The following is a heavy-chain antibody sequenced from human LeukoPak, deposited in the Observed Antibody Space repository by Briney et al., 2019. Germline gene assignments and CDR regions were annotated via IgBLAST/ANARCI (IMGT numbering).Heavy chain of an antibody. V-gene: IGHV5-51*01. J-gene: IGHJ4*02. CDR3: ARAPGIAAATLPFDY. CDR1: GYSFTSYW. Sequence: GESLKISCKGSGYSFTSYWIGWVRQMPGKGLEWMGIIYPGDSGTRYSPSFQGQVTISADKSISTAYLQWSSLKASDTAMYYCARAPGIAAATLPFDYWGQGTLVTVSS. D-gene: IGHD6-13*01. CDR2: IYPGDSGT.